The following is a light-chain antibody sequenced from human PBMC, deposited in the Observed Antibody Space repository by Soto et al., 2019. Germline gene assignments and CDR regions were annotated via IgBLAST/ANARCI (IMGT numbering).Light chain of an antibody. CDR1: QSLLHSNGYTY. Sequence: DIGVSQSPLSLPVTPGAPACISCTSSQSLLHSNGYTYLDWYLQKPGQSPQLLIYLSYNRECGVPDRFSGSGSGTDFTLNISRVEAEDVGAYYCMQGLQIPRTFGQGTTGDIK. CDR3: MQGLQIPRT. V-gene: IGKV2-28*01. CDR2: LSY. J-gene: IGKJ1*01.